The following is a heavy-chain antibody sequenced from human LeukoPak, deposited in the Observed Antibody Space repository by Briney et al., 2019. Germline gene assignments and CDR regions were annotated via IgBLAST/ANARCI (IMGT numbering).Heavy chain of an antibody. CDR2: IYYSGST. Sequence: PSETLSLTCTVSGGSISSGGYYWSWIRQHPGRGLEWIGYIYYSGSTYYNPSLKSRVTISVDTSKNQFSLKLSSVTAADTAVYYCARGGEYAFDIWGQGTMVTVSS. CDR3: ARGGEYAFDI. J-gene: IGHJ3*02. V-gene: IGHV4-31*03. D-gene: IGHD3-16*01. CDR1: GGSISSGGYY.